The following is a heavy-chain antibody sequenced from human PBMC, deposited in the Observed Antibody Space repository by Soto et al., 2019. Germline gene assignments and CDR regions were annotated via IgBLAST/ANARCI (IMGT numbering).Heavy chain of an antibody. J-gene: IGHJ6*03. CDR3: AKDRRIVVVRYYYYYYMDV. V-gene: IGHV3-23*01. D-gene: IGHD2-2*01. Sequence: GGSLRLSCAASGFTFSSYAMSWVRQAPGKGLEWVSAISGSGGSTYYADSVKGRFTISRDNSKNTLYLQMNSLRAEDTAVYYCAKDRRIVVVRYYYYYYMDVWGKGTTVTVSS. CDR1: GFTFSSYA. CDR2: ISGSGGST.